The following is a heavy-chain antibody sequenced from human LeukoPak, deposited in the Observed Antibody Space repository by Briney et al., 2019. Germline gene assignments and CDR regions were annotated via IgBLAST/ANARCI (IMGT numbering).Heavy chain of an antibody. V-gene: IGHV4-39*01. CDR2: IYYSGST. Sequence: SETLSLTCTVSGGSISSSSYYWGWIRQPPGKGLEWIGSIYYSGSTYYNPSLKSRVTISVDTSKNQFSLKLSSVTAADTAVYYCARLVGNRLLWFGELLPHYFDYGGQGTLVTVSS. J-gene: IGHJ4*02. CDR3: ARLVGNRLLWFGELLPHYFDY. D-gene: IGHD3-10*01. CDR1: GGSISSSSYY.